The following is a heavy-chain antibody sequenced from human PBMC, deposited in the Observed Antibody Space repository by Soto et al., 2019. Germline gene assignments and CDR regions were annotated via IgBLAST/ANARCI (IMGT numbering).Heavy chain of an antibody. J-gene: IGHJ6*03. CDR2: INWNGGST. CDR3: ARLGYCSGGSCYYYYYYMDV. CDR1: GFTFDAYG. V-gene: IGHV3-20*01. D-gene: IGHD2-15*01. Sequence: GGSLRLSCAASGFTFDAYGMSWVRQAPGKGLEWVSGINWNGGSTGYADSVKGRFTISRDNAKNSLYLQMNSLRAEDTALYHCARLGYCSGGSCYYYYYYMDVWGKGTTVTVSS.